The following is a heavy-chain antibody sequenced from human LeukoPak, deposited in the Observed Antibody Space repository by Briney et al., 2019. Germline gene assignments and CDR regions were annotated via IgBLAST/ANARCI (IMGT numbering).Heavy chain of an antibody. D-gene: IGHD2-2*01. Sequence: NPGGSLRLSCATSRFAFSTYSMYWVRQAPEKGLEWLSYISSSGNTTYYTDSVKGRFTISRDNAKKSLYLQMNSLRAEDTAVYYCVGALGYCGGPSCTWGAFDIWGQGTMVTVSS. J-gene: IGHJ3*02. CDR2: ISSSGNTT. CDR1: RFAFSTYS. V-gene: IGHV3-48*04. CDR3: VGALGYCGGPSCTWGAFDI.